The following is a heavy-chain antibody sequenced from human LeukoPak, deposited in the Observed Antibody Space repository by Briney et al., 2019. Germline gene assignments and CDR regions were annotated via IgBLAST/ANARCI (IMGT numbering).Heavy chain of an antibody. J-gene: IGHJ6*02. CDR1: GYTFTSYC. Sequence: ASVKVSCKASGYTFTSYCISWVRQAPGQGLEWMGWISADNGDTNYAQKNQGRVTMTADTPTNTAYMELRSLRSDDTAVYYCARYYDSSGDGSKDYYGMDVWGQGTTVTVSS. D-gene: IGHD3-22*01. V-gene: IGHV1-18*04. CDR3: ARYYDSSGDGSKDYYGMDV. CDR2: ISADNGDT.